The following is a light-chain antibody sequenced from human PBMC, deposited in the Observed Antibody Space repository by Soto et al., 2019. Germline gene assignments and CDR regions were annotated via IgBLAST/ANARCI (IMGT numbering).Light chain of an antibody. CDR3: QSYDSNLSVV. Sequence: QSVLTQPPSVSGAPGQRVTISCTGSSSNIGTGYDVHWYQQLPGTAPKLLIYGNSNRPSGVPDRFSGSKSGTSASLAITGLHDEDEADYYCQSYDSNLSVVFGGGTKLTVL. CDR2: GNS. V-gene: IGLV1-40*01. J-gene: IGLJ2*01. CDR1: SSNIGTGYD.